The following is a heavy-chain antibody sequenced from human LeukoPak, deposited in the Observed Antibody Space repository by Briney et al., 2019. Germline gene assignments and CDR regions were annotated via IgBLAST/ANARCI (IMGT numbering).Heavy chain of an antibody. J-gene: IGHJ4*02. CDR1: GGSFSGYY. CDR2: INHSGST. Sequence: SETLSLTCAVYGGSFSGYYWSWIRQPPGKGLEWIGEINHSGSTNYNPSLKSRVTISVDTSKNQFSLKLSSVTAADTAVYYCARLQPNYYGSGSYFDYWGQGTLVTVSS. D-gene: IGHD3-10*01. CDR3: ARLQPNYYGSGSYFDY. V-gene: IGHV4-34*01.